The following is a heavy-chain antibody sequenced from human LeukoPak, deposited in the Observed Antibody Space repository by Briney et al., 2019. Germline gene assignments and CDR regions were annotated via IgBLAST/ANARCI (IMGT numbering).Heavy chain of an antibody. CDR2: ISAYNGNT. J-gene: IGHJ5*02. Sequence: GASVKVSCKASGYTFTSYGISWVRQAPGQGLEWMGWISAYNGNTNYAQKLQGRVTMTTDTSTSTAYMELRSLRSDDTAVYYCARDTSGSSGDNWFDPWGRGTLVTVSS. V-gene: IGHV1-18*01. CDR1: GYTFTSYG. CDR3: ARDTSGSSGDNWFDP. D-gene: IGHD3-10*01.